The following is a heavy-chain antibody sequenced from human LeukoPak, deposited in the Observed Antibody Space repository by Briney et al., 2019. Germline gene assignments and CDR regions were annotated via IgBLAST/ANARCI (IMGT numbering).Heavy chain of an antibody. V-gene: IGHV4-34*01. D-gene: IGHD6-13*01. J-gene: IGHJ5*02. CDR2: INHSGST. Sequence: PSETLSLTCAVYGGSFSGYYWSWIRQPPGKGLEWIGEINHSGSTNYNPSLKSRVTISVDTSKNQFSLKLSSVTAAGTAVYYCARSRTRQLAPYNWFDPWGQGTLVTVSS. CDR1: GGSFSGYY. CDR3: ARSRTRQLAPYNWFDP.